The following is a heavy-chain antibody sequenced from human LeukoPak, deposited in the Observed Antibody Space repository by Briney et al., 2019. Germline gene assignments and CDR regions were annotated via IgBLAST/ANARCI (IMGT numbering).Heavy chain of an antibody. Sequence: GSLRLSCAASGFTFSSYAMSWVRQAPGKGLEWVSAISGSGGSTYYADSVKGRFTISRDNSKNTLYLQMNSLRAEDTAVYYCAKDYSCGDVREYFQHWGQGTLVTVSS. V-gene: IGHV3-23*01. CDR1: GFTFSSYA. CDR2: ISGSGGST. CDR3: AKDYSCGDVREYFQH. D-gene: IGHD4-17*01. J-gene: IGHJ1*01.